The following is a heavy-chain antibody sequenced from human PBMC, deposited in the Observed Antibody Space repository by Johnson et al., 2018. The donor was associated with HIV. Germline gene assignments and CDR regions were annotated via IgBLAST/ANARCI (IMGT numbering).Heavy chain of an antibody. CDR3: ARDRKYSSGWKDAFDI. V-gene: IGHV3-20*04. CDR1: GFTFDDYG. CDR2: INWNGGST. J-gene: IGHJ3*02. D-gene: IGHD6-19*01. Sequence: MLLVESGGGVVRPGGSLRLSCAASGFTFDDYGMSWVRQAPGKGLEWVSGINWNGGSTGYADSVKGRFTISRDNAKNSLYLQINSLRAEDTSLYYCARDRKYSSGWKDAFDIWGQGTMVTVSS.